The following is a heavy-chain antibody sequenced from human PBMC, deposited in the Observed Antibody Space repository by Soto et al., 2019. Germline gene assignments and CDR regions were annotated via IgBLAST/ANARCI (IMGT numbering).Heavy chain of an antibody. J-gene: IGHJ2*01. CDR1: GFTLSGYP. CDR3: ARDGIANWYFAGYSDL. V-gene: IGHV3-30-3*01. CDR2: SANDASSE. Sequence: QVQLVESGGGVVQGGGSLRLSCAASGFTLSGYPMHWVRQAPGKGLEWVAISANDASSEHYADSVKGRFTISRDNSENTLYLKLNSLREEDTVWYYWARDGIANWYFAGYSDLWGRGTVVTAPS. D-gene: IGHD1-7*01.